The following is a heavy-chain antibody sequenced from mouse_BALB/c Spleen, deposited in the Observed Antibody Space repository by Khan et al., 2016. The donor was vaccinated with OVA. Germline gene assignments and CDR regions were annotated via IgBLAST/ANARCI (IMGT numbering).Heavy chain of an antibody. V-gene: IGHV2-6*02. D-gene: IGHD2-2*01. CDR1: GFSLTSYG. J-gene: IGHJ4*01. CDR3: AKNTKMFTRVMDY. Sequence: VQLQESGPGLVAPSQSLSITCTVSGFSLTSYGVHWVRQPPGKDLEWLVVIWSYGKTTYNSTLKSRLSISTDNSKSHVFLKMNKFQTDDTAMKYRAKNTKMFTRVMDYWGQGTSVTVSS. CDR2: IWSYGKT.